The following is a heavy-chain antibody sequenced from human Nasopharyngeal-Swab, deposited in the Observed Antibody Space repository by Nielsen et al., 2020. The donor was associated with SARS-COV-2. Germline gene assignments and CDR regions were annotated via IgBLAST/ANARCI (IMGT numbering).Heavy chain of an antibody. CDR2: IIPIFGTA. Sequence: SVKVSCKASGGIFSSYVISWVRQAPGQGLEWMGGIIPIFGTANYAQKFQGRVTITADESTSTTYMELSSLRSEDTAVYYCARTVATEPYYFDYWGQGTLVTVSS. V-gene: IGHV1-69*13. CDR1: GGIFSSYV. CDR3: ARTVATEPYYFDY. J-gene: IGHJ4*02. D-gene: IGHD5-12*01.